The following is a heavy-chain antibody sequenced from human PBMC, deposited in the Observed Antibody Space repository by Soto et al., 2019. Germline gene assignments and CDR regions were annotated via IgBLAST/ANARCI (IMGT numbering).Heavy chain of an antibody. J-gene: IGHJ4*02. Sequence: EVQLVESGGGLVQPGGSLRLSCAVSGFTFSRYWMHWVRQAPGKGLLWVSRINTDGSATNYADSMEGRFTISRDNAKNTLYLQMNSLRGEDTAEYYCVRRTSNWYGIDYWGQGTLVTVSS. CDR2: INTDGSAT. CDR1: GFTFSRYW. CDR3: VRRTSNWYGIDY. D-gene: IGHD6-13*01. V-gene: IGHV3-74*01.